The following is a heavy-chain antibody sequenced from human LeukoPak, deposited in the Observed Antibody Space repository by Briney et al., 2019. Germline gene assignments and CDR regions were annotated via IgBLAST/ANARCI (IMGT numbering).Heavy chain of an antibody. D-gene: IGHD3-22*01. CDR2: ISAYNGNT. Sequence: GASVKVSCKASGYTFTSYGISWVRQAPGQGLEWMGWISAYNGNTNYAQKLQGRVTMTTDTSTSTAYMELRSLRSDDTAVYYCARADYYYDSSGSFDYWGQGTLVTVSS. CDR1: GYTFTSYG. V-gene: IGHV1-18*01. CDR3: ARADYYYDSSGSFDY. J-gene: IGHJ4*02.